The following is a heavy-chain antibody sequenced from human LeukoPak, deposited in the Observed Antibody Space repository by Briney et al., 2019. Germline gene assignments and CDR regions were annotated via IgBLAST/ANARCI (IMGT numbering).Heavy chain of an antibody. V-gene: IGHV3-48*03. D-gene: IGHD6-19*01. CDR3: ARRKGGWYPFDY. CDR2: ISSNGSTI. CDR1: GFTFSSYE. J-gene: IGHJ4*02. Sequence: GGSLRLSCAASGFTFSSYEMNWVRQAPGKGLEWVSYISSNGSTIYYADSVKGRFTISRDNAKNSLYLQMNSLRAEDTAVYYCARRKGGWYPFDYWGQGTLVTVSS.